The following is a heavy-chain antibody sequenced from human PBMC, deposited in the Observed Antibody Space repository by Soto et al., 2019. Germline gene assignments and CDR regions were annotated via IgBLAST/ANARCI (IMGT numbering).Heavy chain of an antibody. CDR1: GFTFSTYG. V-gene: IGHV3-30*03. CDR2: ISYDGSNK. Sequence: QVQLVESGGGVVQPGRSLRLSCAAPGFTFSTYGMHWVRQAPGKGLEWVAVISYDGSNKYYVDSVKGRFTISRDNSKNTLYLQMNSLRAEDTAVYYCARQEGDNYYFDYWGLGTLVTVSS. D-gene: IGHD1-1*01. J-gene: IGHJ4*02. CDR3: ARQEGDNYYFDY.